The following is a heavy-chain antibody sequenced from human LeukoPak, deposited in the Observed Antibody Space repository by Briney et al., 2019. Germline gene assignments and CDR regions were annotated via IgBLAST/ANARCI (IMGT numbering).Heavy chain of an antibody. D-gene: IGHD2-2*01. Sequence: ASVNVSCKASGYTFTGYYMHWVRQAPGQGVEWMGWINPNSGGTNYAQKFQGRVTMTRGTSISTAYMEPSRLRSDDTAVYYCAREPLGYCSSTRCAGHFDSWGQGTLVTVSS. CDR3: AREPLGYCSSTRCAGHFDS. J-gene: IGHJ4*02. CDR1: GYTFTGYY. V-gene: IGHV1-2*02. CDR2: INPNSGGT.